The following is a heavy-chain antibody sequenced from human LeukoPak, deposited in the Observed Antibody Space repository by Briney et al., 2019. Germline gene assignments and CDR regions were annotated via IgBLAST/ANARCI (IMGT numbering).Heavy chain of an antibody. J-gene: IGHJ3*02. CDR3: ATLWYSSGWYGAFDI. V-gene: IGHV1-2*06. CDR2: INPNSGGT. CDR1: GYTFTGYY. D-gene: IGHD6-19*01. Sequence: PWASVKVSCKASGYTFTGYYMHWVRQAPGQGLEWMGRINPNSGGTNYAQKFQGRVTMTRDTSISTAYMELSRLRSDDTAVYYCATLWYSSGWYGAFDIWGQGTMVTVSS.